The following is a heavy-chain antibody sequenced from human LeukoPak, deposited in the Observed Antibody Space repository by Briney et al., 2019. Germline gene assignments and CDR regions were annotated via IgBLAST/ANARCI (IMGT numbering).Heavy chain of an antibody. D-gene: IGHD4/OR15-4a*01. Sequence: ASVKVSCKASGYTFTGYYMHWVRQAPGQGLEWMGWINPSSGGTHYAQKYQGRVTMNRDTSISTVYMEMSRLTSDDTAVYYCASSGYGAPSPFDSWGQGTLVTVSS. CDR1: GYTFTGYY. CDR2: INPSSGGT. J-gene: IGHJ4*02. CDR3: ASSGYGAPSPFDS. V-gene: IGHV1-2*02.